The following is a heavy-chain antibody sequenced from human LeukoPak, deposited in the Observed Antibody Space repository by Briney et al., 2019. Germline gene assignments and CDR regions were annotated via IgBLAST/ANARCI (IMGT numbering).Heavy chain of an antibody. D-gene: IGHD3-16*02. CDR2: ISGSGGST. V-gene: IGHV3-23*01. CDR3: AKDGGIVGHRGSHLN. Sequence: PGGSLRLSCAASGFTLSSYAMSWVRQAPGKGLEWVSAISGSGGSTYYADSVKGRFTISRDNSKNTLYLQMNSLRAEDTAVYYCAKDGGIVGHRGSHLNWGQGTLVTVSS. J-gene: IGHJ4*02. CDR1: GFTLSSYA.